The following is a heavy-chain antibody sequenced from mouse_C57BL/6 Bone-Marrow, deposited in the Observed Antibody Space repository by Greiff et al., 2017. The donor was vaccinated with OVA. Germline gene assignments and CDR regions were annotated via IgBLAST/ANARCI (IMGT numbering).Heavy chain of an antibody. D-gene: IGHD4-1*01. CDR2: IYPSDSET. J-gene: IGHJ2*01. CDR1: GYTFTSYW. Sequence: QVQLQQPGAELVRPGSSVKLSCKASGYTFTSYWMDWVKQRPGQGLEWIGNIYPSDSETHYNQKFKDKATLTVAKSSSTAYMQLSSLTSEDSAVYYCARGGNWDFDYWGQGTTLTVSS. V-gene: IGHV1-61*01. CDR3: ARGGNWDFDY.